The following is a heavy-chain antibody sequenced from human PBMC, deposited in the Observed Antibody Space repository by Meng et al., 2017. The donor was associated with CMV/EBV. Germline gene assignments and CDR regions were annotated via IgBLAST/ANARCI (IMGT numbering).Heavy chain of an antibody. CDR1: GGSISSSSYY. CDR3: ARLGYSSGWYLGY. J-gene: IGHJ4*02. D-gene: IGHD6-19*01. V-gene: IGHV4-39*01. Sequence: SETLSLTCTVSGGSISSSSYYWGWIRQPPGKGLEWIGSIYYSGSTYYNPSLKSRVTISVDTSKNQFSLKLSSVTDADTAVYYCARLGYSSGWYLGYWGQGTLVTVSS. CDR2: IYYSGST.